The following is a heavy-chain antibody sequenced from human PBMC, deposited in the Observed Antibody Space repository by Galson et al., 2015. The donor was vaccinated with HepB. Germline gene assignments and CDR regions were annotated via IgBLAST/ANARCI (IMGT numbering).Heavy chain of an antibody. CDR1: GGSISSYY. CDR2: IYYSGST. J-gene: IGHJ6*02. V-gene: IGHV4-59*08. Sequence: LSLTCTVSGGSISSYYWSWIRQPPGKGLEWIGYIYYSGSTNYNPSLKSRVTISVDTSKNQFSLKLSSVSAADTAVYYCARGPFTYDILTGYYVHYYYGMDVWGQGTTVTVSS. D-gene: IGHD3-9*01. CDR3: ARGPFTYDILTGYYVHYYYGMDV.